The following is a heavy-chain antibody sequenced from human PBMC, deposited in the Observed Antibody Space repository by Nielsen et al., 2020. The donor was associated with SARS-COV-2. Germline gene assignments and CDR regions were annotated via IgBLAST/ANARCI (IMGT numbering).Heavy chain of an antibody. CDR3: AKDPTYYDILTGYYYYYGMDV. J-gene: IGHJ6*02. Sequence: VRQAPGKGLEWVANIKQDGSEKYYADSVKGRFTISRDNSKNTLYLQMNSLRAEDTAVYYCAKDPTYYDILTGYYYYYGMDVWGQGTTVTVSS. V-gene: IGHV3-7*01. D-gene: IGHD3-9*01. CDR2: IKQDGSEK.